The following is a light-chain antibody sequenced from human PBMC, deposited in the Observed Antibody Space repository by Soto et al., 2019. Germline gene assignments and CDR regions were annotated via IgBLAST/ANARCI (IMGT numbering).Light chain of an antibody. CDR2: DAS. CDR3: QQRSNWPPLT. Sequence: EIVLTQSPATLSLSPGERATLSCRASQSVSSSLAWYQQKPGQAPRLLIYDASNRATGIPARFSGSGSGTDFTLTISSLEPEDFAVYYFQQRSNWPPLTFGGGTKVEIK. CDR1: QSVSSS. V-gene: IGKV3-11*01. J-gene: IGKJ4*01.